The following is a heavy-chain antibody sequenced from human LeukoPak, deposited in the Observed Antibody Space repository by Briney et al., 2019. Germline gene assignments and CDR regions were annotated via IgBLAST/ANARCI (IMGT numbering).Heavy chain of an antibody. CDR1: GFAFSSYA. Sequence: GGSLRLSCAASGFAFSSYAMHWVRQAPGKALEGVAVISYDGSNKYYADSVKGRFTISRDNSKNTLYLQMNSLRAEDTAVYYCARAPLYGSGSYFAYAEGAFDIWGQGTMVTVSS. V-gene: IGHV3-30-3*01. J-gene: IGHJ3*02. CDR2: ISYDGSNK. D-gene: IGHD3-10*01. CDR3: ARAPLYGSGSYFAYAEGAFDI.